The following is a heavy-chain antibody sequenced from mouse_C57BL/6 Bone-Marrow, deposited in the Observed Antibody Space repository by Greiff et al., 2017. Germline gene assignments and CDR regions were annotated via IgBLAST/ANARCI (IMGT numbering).Heavy chain of an antibody. CDR2: ISSGGSYT. Sequence: EVQGVESGGDLVKPGGSLKLSCAASGFTFSSYGMSWVRQTPDKRLEWVATISSGGSYTYYPDSVKGRFTISRDNAKNTLYLQMSSLKSEDTAMYYCARPMVNYAMDYWGQGTSVTVSS. J-gene: IGHJ4*01. V-gene: IGHV5-6*01. CDR1: GFTFSSYG. CDR3: ARPMVNYAMDY. D-gene: IGHD2-2*01.